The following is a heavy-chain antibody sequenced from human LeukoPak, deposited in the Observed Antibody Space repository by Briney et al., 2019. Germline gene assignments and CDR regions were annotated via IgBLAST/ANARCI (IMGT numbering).Heavy chain of an antibody. CDR2: ISSSSSTI. D-gene: IGHD2-2*03. CDR1: GFTFSSYS. CDR3: ARGGHVGYCSSTSCSRFDY. V-gene: IGHV3-48*01. Sequence: PGGSLRLSCEASGFTFSSYSMNWVRQAPGKGLEWVSYISSSSSTIYYADSVKGRFTISRDNAKNSLYLQMNSLRAEDTAVYYCARGGHVGYCSSTSCSRFDYWGQGTLVTVSS. J-gene: IGHJ4*02.